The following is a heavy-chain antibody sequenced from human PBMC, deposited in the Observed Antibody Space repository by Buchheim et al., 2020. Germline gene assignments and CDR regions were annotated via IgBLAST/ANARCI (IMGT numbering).Heavy chain of an antibody. D-gene: IGHD1-14*01. Sequence: QVLLQESGPGLLKPSETLSLTCTVSGDSLRGYYWNWIRQPPGKGLEWIGYISYGGTTQYNPTLKSRVSITLDTSKDKFILKMNTVTAADTAKYFCARGGQTAAAVDNWFDPWGQG. V-gene: IGHV4-59*01. J-gene: IGHJ5*02. CDR2: ISYGGTT. CDR3: ARGGQTAAAVDNWFDP. CDR1: GDSLRGYY.